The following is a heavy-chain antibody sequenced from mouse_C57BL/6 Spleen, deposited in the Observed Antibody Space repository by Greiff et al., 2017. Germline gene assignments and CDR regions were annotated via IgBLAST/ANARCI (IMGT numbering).Heavy chain of an antibody. CDR2: INPGSGGT. CDR1: GYAFTNYL. J-gene: IGHJ2*01. D-gene: IGHD1-1*01. CDR3: ARSLTTAVATYYFDY. Sequence: QVQLQQSGAELVRPGTSVTVSCKASGYAFTNYLIEWVKQRPGQGLEWIGVINPGSGGTNYNEKVKGKETLTADKSSSTAYMHLSSLTSEDSAVFFCARSLTTAVATYYFDYWGQGTTLTVSS. V-gene: IGHV1-54*01.